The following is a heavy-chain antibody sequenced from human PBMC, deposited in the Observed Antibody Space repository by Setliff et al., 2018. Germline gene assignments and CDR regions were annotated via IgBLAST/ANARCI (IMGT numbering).Heavy chain of an antibody. Sequence: PGGSLRLSCAASGFIFSDHYMEWVRQAPGKGLEWVSGINWNGGSTGYADSVKGRFTISRDNAKNSLYLQMNSLRAEDTALYYCARSAGGSVTGDFDYWGQGTLVTVSS. CDR3: ARSAGGSVTGDFDY. J-gene: IGHJ4*02. V-gene: IGHV3-20*04. CDR2: INWNGGST. D-gene: IGHD1-26*01. CDR1: GFIFSDHY.